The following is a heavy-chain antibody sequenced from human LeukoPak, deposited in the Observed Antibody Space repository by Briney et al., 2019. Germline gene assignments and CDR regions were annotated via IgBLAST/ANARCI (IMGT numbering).Heavy chain of an antibody. CDR1: GYTFTGFY. V-gene: IGHV1-2*02. Sequence: ASVKVSCKASGYTFTGFYIHWVRQAPGQGLEWMGWTNPNSGGTKYAQRFQGRVTMTRDTSISTAYMELSRLRSDDTAVYYCARDSAPNYDSSGYYYNYYYYGMDVWGQGTTVTVSS. CDR3: ARDSAPNYDSSGYYYNYYYYGMDV. J-gene: IGHJ6*02. D-gene: IGHD3-22*01. CDR2: TNPNSGGT.